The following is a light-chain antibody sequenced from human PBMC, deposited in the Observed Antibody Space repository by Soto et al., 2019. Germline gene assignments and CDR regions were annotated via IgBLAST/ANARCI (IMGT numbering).Light chain of an antibody. CDR2: VGTGGIVG. V-gene: IGLV9-49*01. Sequence: QSVLTQPPSASASLGASLTLTCTLSSGYSNYKVDWYQQRPGKGPRFVMRVGTGGIVGSKGDGIPDRFSVLGSGLNRYLTIKNIQEEDESDYHCGADHGSGSNFVYVFGTGTKLTVL. CDR1: SGYSNYK. J-gene: IGLJ1*01. CDR3: GADHGSGSNFVYV.